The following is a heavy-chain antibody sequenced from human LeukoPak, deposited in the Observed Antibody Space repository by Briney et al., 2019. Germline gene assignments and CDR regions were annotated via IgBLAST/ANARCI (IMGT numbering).Heavy chain of an antibody. CDR1: GASISSYY. V-gene: IGHV4-59*01. J-gene: IGHJ5*01. CDR2: MYYSGST. D-gene: IGHD2-15*01. Sequence: RPSETLSLTCTVSGASISSYYWSWIRQPPGKGLEWIGYMYYSGSTSYNPSLKSRVTISVDTSKNQFSLRLSSVTAAATAVYYCGRLLGLGGLTTSNNSGGQGTLVT. CDR3: GRLLGLGGLTTSNNS.